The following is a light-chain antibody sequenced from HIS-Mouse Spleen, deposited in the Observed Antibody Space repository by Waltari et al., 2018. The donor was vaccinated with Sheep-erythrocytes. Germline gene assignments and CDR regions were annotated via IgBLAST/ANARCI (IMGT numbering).Light chain of an antibody. CDR3: AAWDDSLNGPV. Sequence: QSVLTQPPSASGTPGPRVTISCSGTSSNIVSNTVNWYQQLPGTAPKLLIYSNNQRPSGVPDRFSGSKSGTSASLAISGLQSEDEADYYCAAWDDSLNGPVFGGGTKLTVL. CDR1: SSNIVSNT. J-gene: IGLJ3*02. V-gene: IGLV1-44*01. CDR2: SNN.